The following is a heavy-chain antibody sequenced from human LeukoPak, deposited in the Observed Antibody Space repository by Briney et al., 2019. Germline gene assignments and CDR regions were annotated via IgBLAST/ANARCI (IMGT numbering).Heavy chain of an antibody. V-gene: IGHV3-23*01. J-gene: IGHJ4*02. Sequence: GGSLRLSCAASGFTFSSYAMSWVRQAPGKGLEWVSAISGSGGSTYYADSVKGRFTISRDNSKNTLYLQMNSLRAEDTAVYYCAKDRYSYGYLFPYFDYWGQGTLVTVSS. CDR3: AKDRYSYGYLFPYFDY. D-gene: IGHD5-18*01. CDR2: ISGSGGST. CDR1: GFTFSSYA.